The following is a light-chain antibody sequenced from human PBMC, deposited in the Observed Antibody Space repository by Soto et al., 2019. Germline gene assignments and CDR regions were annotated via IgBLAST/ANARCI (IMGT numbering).Light chain of an antibody. CDR2: EVI. V-gene: IGLV2-14*03. CDR1: SSDVAAYNF. J-gene: IGLJ2*01. CDR3: TAYTHTNTVI. Sequence: QSALTQPASVSGSPGQSITISCTGTSSDVAAYNFVAWYQQHPGEVPKLMIYEVIKRPSGISDRFSGSKSANTASLSISGLQAEDEADYYCTAYTHTNTVIFGGGTQLTVL.